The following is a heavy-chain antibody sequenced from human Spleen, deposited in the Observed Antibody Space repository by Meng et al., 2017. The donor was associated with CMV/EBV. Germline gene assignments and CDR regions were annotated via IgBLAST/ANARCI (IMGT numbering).Heavy chain of an antibody. J-gene: IGHJ6*02. CDR1: GGTFSSYA. CDR2: IIPVFGTT. D-gene: IGHD3-3*01. V-gene: IGHV1-69*13. Sequence: SVKVSCKASGGTFSSYAISWVRQAPGQGLEWMGRIIPVFGTTNYAQMFQGRVMITSDGSTSTAYMELSGLRSEDTAVYYCVGGTIFGVVIRSNYYGMDVWGQGTTVTVSS. CDR3: VGGTIFGVVIRSNYYGMDV.